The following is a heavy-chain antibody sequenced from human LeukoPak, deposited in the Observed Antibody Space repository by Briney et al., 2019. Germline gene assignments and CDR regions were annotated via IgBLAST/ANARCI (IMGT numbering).Heavy chain of an antibody. CDR1: GFTVSSNY. J-gene: IGHJ3*02. Sequence: GGSLRLSCAASGFTVSSNYMSWVRQAPGKGLEWVSVIYSGGSTYYADSVKGRFTISRDNSKNTLYPQMNSLRAEDTAVYYCARTAMGAFDIWGQGTMVTVSS. D-gene: IGHD5-18*01. CDR2: IYSGGST. CDR3: ARTAMGAFDI. V-gene: IGHV3-53*01.